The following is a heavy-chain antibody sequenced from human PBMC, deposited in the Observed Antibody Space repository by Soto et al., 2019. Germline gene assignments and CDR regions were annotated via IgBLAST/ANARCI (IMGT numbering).Heavy chain of an antibody. CDR1: GYTLTSHH. D-gene: IGHD3-3*01. CDR3: ARGGGVGVPGASAFDI. CDR2: INPANGVA. Sequence: QVHLVQSGAEVKKPGASMKISCTASGYTLTSHHVHWVWQAPGRGLEGMGSINPANGVAQYTERFQGRVTITRDTPTSTVYMELGGLTSDDTAVFYCARGGGVGVPGASAFDIWGQGTMVTVSS. V-gene: IGHV1-2*02. J-gene: IGHJ3*02.